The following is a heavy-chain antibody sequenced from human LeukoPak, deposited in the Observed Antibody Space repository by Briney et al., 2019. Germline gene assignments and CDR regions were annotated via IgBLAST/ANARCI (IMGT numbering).Heavy chain of an antibody. CDR1: EFTFSSYW. J-gene: IGHJ3*02. D-gene: IGHD3-22*01. Sequence: GGSLRLSCGASEFTFSSYWMSWVRQAPGKGLEWVAKIQQDGSEKYYVDSVKGRFTISRDNAKNSLYLQMNSLRAEDTAVYYCARLWNYYDSSGYYYLGGAFDIWGQGTMVTVSS. CDR3: ARLWNYYDSSGYYYLGGAFDI. V-gene: IGHV3-7*01. CDR2: IQQDGSEK.